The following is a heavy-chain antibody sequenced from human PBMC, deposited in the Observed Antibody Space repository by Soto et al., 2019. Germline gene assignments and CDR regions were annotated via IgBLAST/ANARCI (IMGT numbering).Heavy chain of an antibody. J-gene: IGHJ4*02. CDR2: IIYDGSDK. CDR1: GFTFSRCA. D-gene: IGHD5-12*01. Sequence: QVQLVESGGGVVQPGRSLRLSCAASGFTFSRCAMHWVRQAPGKGLEWVAVIIYDGSDKYYADSVQGRFTISRDNSKNPLYLQMNSLRPEDTAVYYCAAELGNSGYDGHDYWGQGTLVTVSS. V-gene: IGHV3-30-3*01. CDR3: AAELGNSGYDGHDY.